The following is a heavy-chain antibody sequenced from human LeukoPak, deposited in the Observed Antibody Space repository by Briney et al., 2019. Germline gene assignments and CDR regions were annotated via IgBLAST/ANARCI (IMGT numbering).Heavy chain of an antibody. J-gene: IGHJ6*03. V-gene: IGHV4-39*01. CDR1: GGSISSSSYY. CDR2: IYYSGST. CDR3: ARLLCSSTSCDSHYYYMDV. D-gene: IGHD2-2*01. Sequence: PSETLSLTCTVSGGSISSSSYYWGWIRQPPGKGLEWIGSIYYSGSTYYNPSLKSRVTISVDTSKNQFSLKLSSVTAADTAVYYCARLLCSSTSCDSHYYYMDVSGKGTTVTVSS.